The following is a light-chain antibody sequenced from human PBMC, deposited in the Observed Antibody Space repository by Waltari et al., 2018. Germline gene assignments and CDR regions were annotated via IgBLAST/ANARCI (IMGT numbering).Light chain of an antibody. CDR2: WAS. V-gene: IGKV4-1*01. CDR3: QQYSTTPLT. Sequence: DIVMTQSPDSLAVSLGERATINCKSSQTVLYSSNNKNYLAWYQQKPGQPPKLIIYWASTRESGVPDRFSGSGSRTDFTLTISSLQAEDVAVYYCQQYSTTPLTFGGGTKVEVK. CDR1: QTVLYSSNNKNY. J-gene: IGKJ4*01.